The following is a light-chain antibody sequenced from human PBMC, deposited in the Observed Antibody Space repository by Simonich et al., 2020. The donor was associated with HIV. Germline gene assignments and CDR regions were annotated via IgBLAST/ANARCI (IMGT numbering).Light chain of an antibody. J-gene: IGKJ1*01. Sequence: DIVMTQSPDSLAVSLGERATINCKSSQSVLYGSNNKHYLAWDQQKPGQPPKLLIYWASSRESGVPDRFSGSGSGTDFTLTISSLQAEDVAVYYCQQYYSSPRTFGQGTKVEIK. CDR1: QSVLYGSNNKHY. V-gene: IGKV4-1*01. CDR3: QQYYSSPRT. CDR2: WAS.